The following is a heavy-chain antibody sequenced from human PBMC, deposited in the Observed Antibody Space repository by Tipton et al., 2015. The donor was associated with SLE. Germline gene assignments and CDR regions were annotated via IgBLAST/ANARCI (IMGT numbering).Heavy chain of an antibody. V-gene: IGHV3-33*01. D-gene: IGHD6-6*01. J-gene: IGHJ4*02. CDR3: ARDSSSSGDYFDY. CDR1: GFTFSSCG. CDR2: IWYDGRSK. Sequence: SLRLSCAASGFTFSSCGMHWVRQAPGKGLEWVALIWYDGRSKYYADSVKGRFTISRDNSKNTLYLQMNSLRAEDTAVYFCARDSSSSGDYFDYWGQGTLVTVSS.